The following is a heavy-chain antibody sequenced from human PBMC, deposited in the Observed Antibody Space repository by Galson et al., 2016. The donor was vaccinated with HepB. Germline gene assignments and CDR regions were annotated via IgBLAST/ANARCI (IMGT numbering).Heavy chain of an antibody. Sequence: SLRLSCAASGFTVSSNYMSWVRQAPGKGLEWVSIIYSGGNTYYADSVEGRFTLSVDKSVSTAYLRWSHTRASDTGMYYCVKNTDFAVNDAFDFWGQGTMVSVSS. V-gene: IGHV3-53*01. D-gene: IGHD2-21*02. CDR1: GFTVSSNY. J-gene: IGHJ3*01. CDR2: IYSGGNT. CDR3: VKNTDFAVNDAFDF.